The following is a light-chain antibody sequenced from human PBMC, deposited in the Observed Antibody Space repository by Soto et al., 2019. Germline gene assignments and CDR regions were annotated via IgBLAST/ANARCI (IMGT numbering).Light chain of an antibody. Sequence: AILMTQSPSSLSASTGDRVTITCRASQGISSYLAWYQQKPGKAPKLLIYAASTLQSGVPSRFSGSGSGTDFTLTISCLQSEDFATYYCKKYYSYPRTFAQGTRV. CDR3: KKYYSYPRT. CDR1: QGISSY. CDR2: AAS. J-gene: IGKJ1*01. V-gene: IGKV1-8*01.